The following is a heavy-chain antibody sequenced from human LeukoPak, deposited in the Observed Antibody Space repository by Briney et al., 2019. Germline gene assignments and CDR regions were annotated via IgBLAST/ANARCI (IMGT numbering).Heavy chain of an antibody. CDR2: IYTSGST. CDR3: ARHYSGTVPRAY. CDR1: GGSISSYY. V-gene: IGHV4-4*09. J-gene: IGHJ4*02. Sequence: SETLSLTCTISGGSISSYYWSWIRQPPGKGLEWIGYIYTSGSTNYNPSLKSRVTMSLDTSKKQFSLKLSSVTAADTAIYYCARHYSGTVPRAYWGQGTMVTVSS. D-gene: IGHD1-1*01.